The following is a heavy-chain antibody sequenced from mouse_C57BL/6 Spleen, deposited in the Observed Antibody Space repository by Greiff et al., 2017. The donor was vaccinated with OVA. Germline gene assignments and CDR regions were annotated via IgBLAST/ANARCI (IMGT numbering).Heavy chain of an antibody. V-gene: IGHV2-2*01. Sequence: VKLQESGPGLVQPSQSLSITCTVSGFSLTSYGVHWVRQSPGKGLEWLGVIWSGGSTDYNAAFISRLSISKDNSKSQVFFKMNSLQADDTAIYYCARNPIYYGSYYYAMDYWGQGTSVTVSS. D-gene: IGHD1-1*01. CDR1: GFSLTSYG. J-gene: IGHJ4*01. CDR3: ARNPIYYGSYYYAMDY. CDR2: IWSGGST.